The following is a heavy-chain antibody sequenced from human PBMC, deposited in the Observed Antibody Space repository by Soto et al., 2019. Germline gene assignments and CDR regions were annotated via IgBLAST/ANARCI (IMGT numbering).Heavy chain of an antibody. CDR1: GGFVSSGSYY. V-gene: IGHV4-34*01. J-gene: IGHJ3*02. CDR2: MSHSGGT. D-gene: IGHD1-1*01. Sequence: QVQLQQWGAGLLKPSETLSLTCAVYGGFVSSGSYYWSWIRQPPVKGLEWIGEMSHSGGTHFNPSLNSRVTISVATSKNQFSLKMSSVTAADTALYYCARVERGTATTVVDAFDIWGPGTMVTVSS. CDR3: ARVERGTATTVVDAFDI.